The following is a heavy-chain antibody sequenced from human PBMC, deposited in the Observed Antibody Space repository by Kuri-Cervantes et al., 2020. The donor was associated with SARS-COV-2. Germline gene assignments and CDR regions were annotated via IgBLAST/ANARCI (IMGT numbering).Heavy chain of an antibody. J-gene: IGHJ3*02. CDR3: ARDRVVEAFDI. Sequence: GESLKISCAASGFTFSGSAMHWVRQASGKGLEWVGRIRSKANSYATAYAASVKGRFTISRDDSKNTAYLQMNSLRAEDTAVYYCARDRVVEAFDIWGQGTMVTVSS. V-gene: IGHV3-73*01. CDR1: GFTFSGSA. D-gene: IGHD2-15*01. CDR2: IRSKANSYAT.